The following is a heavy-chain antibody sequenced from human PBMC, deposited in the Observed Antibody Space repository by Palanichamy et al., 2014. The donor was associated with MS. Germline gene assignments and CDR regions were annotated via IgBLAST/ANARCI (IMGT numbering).Heavy chain of an antibody. Sequence: QVQLRQWGAGLLKPSETLSLTCGVSGGSFSGYYWAWIRQTPGRGLEWIGEMNHSGSSNYSPSLKSRATISLDTSNKQFSLELTSVTAADTAIYYCARGRVEYSGNWNLGPKLKIHYDHWGLGTLVTVSS. D-gene: IGHD1-1*01. J-gene: IGHJ4*02. V-gene: IGHV4-34*01. CDR1: GGSFSGYY. CDR3: ARGRVEYSGNWNLGPKLKIHYDH. CDR2: MNHSGSS.